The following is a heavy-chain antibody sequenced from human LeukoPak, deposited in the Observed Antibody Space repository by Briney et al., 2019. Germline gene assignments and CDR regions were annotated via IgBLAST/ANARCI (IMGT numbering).Heavy chain of an antibody. V-gene: IGHV3-43*02. Sequence: GGSLRLSCAASGFTFDDYAMHWVRRAPGKGLEWVSLISGDGGSTYYADSVKGRFTISRDNSKNSLYLQMNSLRTEDTALYYCAKASISVAGGTPTPFDYWGQGTLVTVSS. D-gene: IGHD6-19*01. CDR3: AKASISVAGGTPTPFDY. CDR1: GFTFDDYA. J-gene: IGHJ4*02. CDR2: ISGDGGST.